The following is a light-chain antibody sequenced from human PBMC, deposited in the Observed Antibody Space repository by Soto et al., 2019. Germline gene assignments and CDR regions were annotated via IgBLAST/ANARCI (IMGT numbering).Light chain of an antibody. V-gene: IGLV2-8*01. Sequence: QSVLTQPPSASGSPGQSVTISCTGTNSDVGGYNYVSWYQQYPGKAPKLIIYEVNERPSGVPDRFSGSKSGNTASLTVSGLQTADEADYYCSSYAGNNWYVFGTGTKLTVL. CDR3: SSYAGNNWYV. CDR2: EVN. J-gene: IGLJ1*01. CDR1: NSDVGGYNY.